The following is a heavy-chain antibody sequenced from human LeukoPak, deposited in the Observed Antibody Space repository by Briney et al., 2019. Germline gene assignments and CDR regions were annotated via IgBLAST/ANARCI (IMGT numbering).Heavy chain of an antibody. CDR3: ARERYSGSYDAFDI. CDR2: IIPILGIA. J-gene: IGHJ3*02. CDR1: GYTFTSYY. V-gene: IGHV1-69*04. D-gene: IGHD1-26*01. Sequence: GASVKVSCKASGYTFTSYYMHWVRQAPGQGLEWMGRIIPILGIANYAQKFQGRVTITADKSTSTAYTELSSLRSEDTAVYYCARERYSGSYDAFDIWGQGTMVTVSS.